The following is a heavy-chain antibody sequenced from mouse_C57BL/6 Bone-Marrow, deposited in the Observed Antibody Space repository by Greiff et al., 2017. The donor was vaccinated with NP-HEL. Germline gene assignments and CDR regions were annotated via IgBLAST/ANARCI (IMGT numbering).Heavy chain of an antibody. CDR1: GYTFTSYW. CDR2: IDPSDSYT. J-gene: IGHJ2*01. V-gene: IGHV1-50*01. D-gene: IGHD2-3*01. CDR3: ARDDGYYLYYFDY. Sequence: QVQLQPPGAELVKPGASVKLSCKASGYTFTSYWMQWVKQRPGPGLEWIGEIDPSDSYTNYNQKFKGKATLTVATSSSPAYRQRSSLTSEDSAVYYCARDDGYYLYYFDYWGQGTTLTVSS.